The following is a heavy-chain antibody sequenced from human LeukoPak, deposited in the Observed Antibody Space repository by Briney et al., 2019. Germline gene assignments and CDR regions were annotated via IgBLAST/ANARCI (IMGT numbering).Heavy chain of an antibody. CDR2: INTDGTVT. J-gene: IGHJ6*03. V-gene: IGHV3-74*01. CDR3: ETKQWRAPPRAS. Sequence: TGGSLRLSCAASGFTFSKYWMLWVRQAPGKGLESVSRINTDGTVTTYADSVKGRFTVSRDNADNTMFLQMNSVRDEDTAVYYCETKQWRAPPRASWGKGPPVTVS. D-gene: IGHD6-19*01. CDR1: GFTFSKYW.